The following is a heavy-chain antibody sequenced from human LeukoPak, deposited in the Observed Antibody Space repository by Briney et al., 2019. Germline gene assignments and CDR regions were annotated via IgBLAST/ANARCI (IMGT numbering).Heavy chain of an antibody. V-gene: IGHV4-4*07. Sequence: SETLSLTCTVSGGSISTYYWSWIRQPAGKGLEWLGRIYTSGTTYYNPSLKSRVTMSVDTSKNQFSLKLSSVTAADTAVYYCARHGLGSGWFYFDYWGQGTLVTVSS. D-gene: IGHD6-19*01. CDR2: IYTSGTT. CDR3: ARHGLGSGWFYFDY. CDR1: GGSISTYY. J-gene: IGHJ4*02.